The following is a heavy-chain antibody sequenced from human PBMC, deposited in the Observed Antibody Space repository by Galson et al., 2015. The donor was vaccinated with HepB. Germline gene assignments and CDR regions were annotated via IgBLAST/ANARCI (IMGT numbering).Heavy chain of an antibody. D-gene: IGHD6-13*01. Sequence: SLRLSCAASGFTFSSYAMSWVRQAPGKGLEWVSAISGSGGSTYYADSVKGRFTISRDNSKNTLYLQMNSLRAEDTAVYYCARDFPRAAAGTLNYYYYGMDVWGQGTTVTVSS. J-gene: IGHJ6*02. CDR3: ARDFPRAAAGTLNYYYYGMDV. CDR1: GFTFSSYA. CDR2: ISGSGGST. V-gene: IGHV3-23*01.